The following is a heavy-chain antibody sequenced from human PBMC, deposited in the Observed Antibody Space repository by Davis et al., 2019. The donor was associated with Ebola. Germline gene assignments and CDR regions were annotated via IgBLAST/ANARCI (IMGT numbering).Heavy chain of an antibody. CDR1: GFTFSSYG. D-gene: IGHD1-7*01. CDR2: IWYDGSNK. Sequence: GGSLRLSCAASGFTFSSYGMHWVRQAPGKGLEWVAVIWYDGSNKYYADSVKGRFTISRDNSKNTLYLQMNSLRAEDTAVYYWARVGGGTRRYYYGMDVWGQGTTVTVSS. J-gene: IGHJ6*02. CDR3: ARVGGGTRRYYYGMDV. V-gene: IGHV3-33*01.